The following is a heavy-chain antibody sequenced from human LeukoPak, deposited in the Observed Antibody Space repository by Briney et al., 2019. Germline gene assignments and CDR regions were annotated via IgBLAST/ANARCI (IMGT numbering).Heavy chain of an antibody. V-gene: IGHV3-21*01. CDR2: ISSSSSYI. CDR1: GFTFSSFS. D-gene: IGHD6-19*01. CDR3: ARADSSGWYEVDY. J-gene: IGHJ4*02. Sequence: SGGSLRLSCTASGFTFSSFSMNWVRQAPGKGLEWVSSISSSSSYIYYADSVKGRFTISRDNAKNSLYLQMNSLRAEDTAVYYCARADSSGWYEVDYWGQGTLVTVSS.